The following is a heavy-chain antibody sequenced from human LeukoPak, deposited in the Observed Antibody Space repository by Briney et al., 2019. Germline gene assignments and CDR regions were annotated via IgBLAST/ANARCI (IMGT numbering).Heavy chain of an antibody. CDR1: GFTFTNYG. CDR2: ISAYNGDR. CDR3: TRDFSNTSGFKVVFDF. Sequence: ASVKVSCKASGFTFTNYGIAWVRQALGQGLEWMGWISAYNGDRKYAQNFQGRITMTTDTSTTTAYMELRSLTSDDTAVYYCTRDFSNTSGFKVVFDFWGQGTLVTVSS. D-gene: IGHD3-22*01. J-gene: IGHJ4*02. V-gene: IGHV1-18*01.